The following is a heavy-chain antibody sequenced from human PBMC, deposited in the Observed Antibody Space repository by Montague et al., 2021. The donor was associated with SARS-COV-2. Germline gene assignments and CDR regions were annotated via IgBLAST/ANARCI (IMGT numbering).Heavy chain of an antibody. CDR3: ARDHETVGWPLDY. Sequence: SLRLSCAASGFMFNEYANNWVRQTPGKALEWASAISGSGGGTYYAESVKGRFATSRDTSKNTDFLQMDSLRLEDTALYFCARDHETVGWPLDYGGQGTRV. D-gene: IGHD4-11*01. V-gene: IGHV3-23*01. J-gene: IGHJ4*02. CDR2: ISGSGGGT. CDR1: GFMFNEYA.